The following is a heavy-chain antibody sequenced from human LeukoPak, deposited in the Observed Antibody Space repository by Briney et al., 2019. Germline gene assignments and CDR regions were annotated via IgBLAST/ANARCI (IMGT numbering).Heavy chain of an antibody. CDR2: ISGSGGST. V-gene: IGHV3-23*01. CDR1: GFTFSSYA. CDR3: AKNGGYQVLYNWFDP. J-gene: IGHJ5*02. D-gene: IGHD2-2*01. Sequence: GGSLRLSXAASGFTFSSYAMSWVRQSPGKGLEWVSAISGSGGSTYYADSVKGRFTISRDNSKNTLYLQMNSLRAEDTAVYHCAKNGGYQVLYNWFDPWGQGVLVTVSS.